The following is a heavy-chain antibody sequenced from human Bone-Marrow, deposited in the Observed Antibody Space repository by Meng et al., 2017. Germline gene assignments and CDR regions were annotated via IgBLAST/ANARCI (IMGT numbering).Heavy chain of an antibody. CDR1: GFTFSSYG. J-gene: IGHJ6*02. CDR2: TSYDGSNT. D-gene: IGHD2-2*01. V-gene: IGHV3-30*19. CDR3: ARSGRYCSSTSCYYHYYGMDV. Sequence: GESLKISCAASGFTFSSYGMHWVRQAPGKGLEWVAATSYDGSNTYYVDSVKGRFTISRDNSKNTLYLQMNSLRAEDTAVYYCARSGRYCSSTSCYYHYYGMDVWGQGTTVTVSS.